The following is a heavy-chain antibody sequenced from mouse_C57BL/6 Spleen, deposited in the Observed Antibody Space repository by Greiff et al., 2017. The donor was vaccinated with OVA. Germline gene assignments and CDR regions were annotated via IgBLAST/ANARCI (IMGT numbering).Heavy chain of an antibody. CDR2: ISYDGSN. Sequence: EVKLQESGPGLVKPSQSLSLTCSVTGYSITSGYYWNWIRQFPGNKLEWMGYISYDGSNNYNPSLKNRISITRDTSKNQFFLKLNSVTTEDTATYYCARDHYGTPGAMDYWGQGTSVTVSS. CDR3: ARDHYGTPGAMDY. V-gene: IGHV3-6*01. D-gene: IGHD1-1*01. J-gene: IGHJ4*01. CDR1: GYSITSGYY.